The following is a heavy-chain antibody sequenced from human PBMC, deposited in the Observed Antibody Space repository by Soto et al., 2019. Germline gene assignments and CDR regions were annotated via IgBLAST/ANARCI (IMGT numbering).Heavy chain of an antibody. CDR3: VTDASINWYSRHFRN. CDR1: GFTFDDYA. Sequence: GGSLRLSCAASGFTFDDYAMHWVRQVPGKGLERVSGINWNSGSIGNADSVKGRFAFSRDNAKTSLHLQMNSLRAEDTAFYYLVTDASINWYSRHFRNWGQGTLVAASS. D-gene: IGHD6-13*01. CDR2: INWNSGSI. J-gene: IGHJ1*01. V-gene: IGHV3-9*01.